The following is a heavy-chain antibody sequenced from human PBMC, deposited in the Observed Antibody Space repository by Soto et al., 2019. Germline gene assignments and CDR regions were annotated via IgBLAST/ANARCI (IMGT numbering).Heavy chain of an antibody. CDR2: IWYDGSHT. D-gene: IGHD3-10*01. Sequence: QVQLVESGGGVVQPGGSLRLSCATSGFTFSSYGLHWVRQAPGKGLEWVALIWYDGSHTYYADSVKGLFTISRDDSKSTLYLQMDSLRDEDTAVYYCARMGGWTVRHSDPYLDYWGQGTLVAVSS. CDR1: GFTFSSYG. CDR3: ARMGGWTVRHSDPYLDY. V-gene: IGHV3-33*01. J-gene: IGHJ4*02.